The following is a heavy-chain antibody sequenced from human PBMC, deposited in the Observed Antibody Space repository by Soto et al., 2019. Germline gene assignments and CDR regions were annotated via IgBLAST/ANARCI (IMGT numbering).Heavy chain of an antibody. V-gene: IGHV3-23*01. CDR2: ISGSGGST. CDR3: ATDRSGGPFDY. D-gene: IGHD2-15*01. CDR1: GFTFSSYA. J-gene: IGHJ4*02. Sequence: GSLRLSCAASGFTFSSYAMSWVRQAPGKGLEWVSAISGSGGSTYYADSVKGRFTISRDNSKNTLYLQMNGLRAEDTAVYYYATDRSGGPFDYWGQGTLVTVSA.